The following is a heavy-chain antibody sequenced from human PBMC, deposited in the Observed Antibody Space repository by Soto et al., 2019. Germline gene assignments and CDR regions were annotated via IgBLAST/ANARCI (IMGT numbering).Heavy chain of an antibody. CDR3: AKDARRDGYNSARPLDS. CDR2: ISGSGGST. V-gene: IGHV3-23*01. CDR1: GFTFSSYA. D-gene: IGHD5-12*01. J-gene: IGHJ5*01. Sequence: QPGGSLRLSCAASGFTFSSYAMSWVRQAPGKGLEWVSAISGSGGSTYYADSVKGRFTISRDNSKNTLYLQMNSLRAEDTAVYYCAKDARRDGYNSARPLDSWXQGTLVTVSS.